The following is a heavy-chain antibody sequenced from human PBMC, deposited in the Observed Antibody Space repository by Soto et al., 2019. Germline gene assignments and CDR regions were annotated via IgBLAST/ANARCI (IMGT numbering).Heavy chain of an antibody. J-gene: IGHJ4*02. CDR3: ARVRHNWNAHEPYFDY. D-gene: IGHD1-1*01. CDR1: GFTFSSYG. CDR2: ISYDGSNK. Sequence: VQLVESGGGVVQPGRSLRLSCAASGFTFSSYGMHWVRQAPGKGLEWVAVISYDGSNKYYADSVKGRFTISRDNSKNTLYLQLNSLRAEDTAVYYCARVRHNWNAHEPYFDYWGQGTLVTVSS. V-gene: IGHV3-30*03.